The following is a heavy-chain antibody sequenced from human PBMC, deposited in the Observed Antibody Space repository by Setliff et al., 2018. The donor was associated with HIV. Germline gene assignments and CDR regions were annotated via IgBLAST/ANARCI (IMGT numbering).Heavy chain of an antibody. J-gene: IGHJ2*01. Sequence: GGSLRLSCAGSDFNFGDFTVSWVRQAPGKGLEWVASIGITTYGGTTDYAASVKGRFTISRDDYKSIAYLQMNSLKTGGTAMYYCTRDSGTESGSPWWYFALWGRGTLVTVSS. CDR3: TRDSGTESGSPWWYFAL. V-gene: IGHV3-49*04. D-gene: IGHD1-26*01. CDR1: DFNFGDFT. CDR2: IGITTYGGTT.